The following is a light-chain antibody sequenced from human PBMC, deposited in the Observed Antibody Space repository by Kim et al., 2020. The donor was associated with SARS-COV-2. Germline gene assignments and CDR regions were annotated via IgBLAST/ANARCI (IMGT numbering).Light chain of an antibody. CDR2: QDT. CDR1: RLGHKY. J-gene: IGLJ2*01. Sequence: SYELTQPPSVSVSPGQTASITCSGDRLGHKYVCWYRHKPGQSPEVVIYQDTQRPSGIPERFSGSNSGNTATLTISGTQDVDEADYYCQVWDSTTTVLGGGTQLTVL. V-gene: IGLV3-1*01. CDR3: QVWDSTTTV.